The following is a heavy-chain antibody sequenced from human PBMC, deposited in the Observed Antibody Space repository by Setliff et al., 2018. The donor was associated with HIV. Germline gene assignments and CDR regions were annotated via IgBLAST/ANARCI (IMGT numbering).Heavy chain of an antibody. CDR1: GFTFSSYA. D-gene: IGHD6-13*01. V-gene: IGHV3-7*01. CDR2: IKQDGSEK. Sequence: PGGSLRLSCAASGFTFSSYAMSWVRQVPGKGLEWVANIKQDGSEKDYVDSVKGRFTISRDNAKNSLYLQVNNLRAEDTAVYYCARTASYGNSWYHWFDPWGQGTLVTVSS. J-gene: IGHJ5*02. CDR3: ARTASYGNSWYHWFDP.